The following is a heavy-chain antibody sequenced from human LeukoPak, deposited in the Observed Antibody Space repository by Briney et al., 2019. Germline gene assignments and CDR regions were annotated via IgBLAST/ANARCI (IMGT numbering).Heavy chain of an antibody. D-gene: IGHD3-22*01. Sequence: VASVKVSCKASGYTFTSYGISWVRQAPGQGLEWMGWISAYNGNTNYAQKLQGRVTVTTDTSTSTAYMELRSLRSDDTAVYYCARDLFDYYDSSGYFILYYYYYGMDVWGQGTTVTVSS. CDR2: ISAYNGNT. V-gene: IGHV1-18*01. J-gene: IGHJ6*02. CDR3: ARDLFDYYDSSGYFILYYYYYGMDV. CDR1: GYTFTSYG.